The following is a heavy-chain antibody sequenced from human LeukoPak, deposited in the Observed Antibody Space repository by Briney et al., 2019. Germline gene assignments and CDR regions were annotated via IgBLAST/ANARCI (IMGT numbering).Heavy chain of an antibody. Sequence: GGSLRLSCAASEFAFTSYWMSWVRQALGKGLEWVANIKQDGSEKNYVDSVKGRFTISRDNAKKSLFLQMNSLRAEDTAVYYCASGLWTYGYWGQGTLVTVSS. CDR2: IKQDGSEK. CDR3: ASGLWTYGY. V-gene: IGHV3-7*03. CDR1: EFAFTSYW. D-gene: IGHD3-10*01. J-gene: IGHJ4*02.